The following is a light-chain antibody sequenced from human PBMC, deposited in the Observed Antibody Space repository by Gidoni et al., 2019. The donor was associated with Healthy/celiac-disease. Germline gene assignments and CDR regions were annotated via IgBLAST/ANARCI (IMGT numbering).Light chain of an antibody. CDR3: QQLNSYLPT. CDR2: SAS. Sequence: DIQLTQSPSFLSASVGDRVTITCRASQGISSYLAWYQQKPGKAPKLLIYSASTLQSGVPSRFSGSGSGTEFTLTISSLHPEDFATYYCQQLNSYLPTFGQGTKLEIK. CDR1: QGISSY. V-gene: IGKV1-9*01. J-gene: IGKJ2*01.